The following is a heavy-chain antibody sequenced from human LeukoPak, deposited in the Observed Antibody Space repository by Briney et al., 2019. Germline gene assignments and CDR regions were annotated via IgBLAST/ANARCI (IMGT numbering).Heavy chain of an antibody. CDR2: IYYSGST. Sequence: SETLSLTCTVSGGSISSYYWSWIRQPPGKGLEWIGYIYYSGSTNYNPSLKSRVTISVDTSKNQFSLKLSSVTAEDTAIYYCARDQPGWSRWYAFDYWGQGTLVTVSS. CDR1: GGSISSYY. J-gene: IGHJ4*02. V-gene: IGHV4-59*01. D-gene: IGHD6-13*01. CDR3: ARDQPGWSRWYAFDY.